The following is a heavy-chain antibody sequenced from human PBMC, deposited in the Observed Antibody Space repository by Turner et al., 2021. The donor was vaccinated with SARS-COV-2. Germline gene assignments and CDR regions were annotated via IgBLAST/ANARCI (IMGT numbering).Heavy chain of an antibody. CDR2: IYTSGST. CDR3: ARGFLYYDSSGYYSDAFDI. CDR1: GGPISSYY. Sequence: QVQLQESGPGLVKPSETLSLTCTVSGGPISSYYWIWIRQPAGKGLEWIGRIYTSGSTNYNPSLKSRVTMSVDTSKNQFSLKLSSVTAADTAVYYCARGFLYYDSSGYYSDAFDIWGQGTMVTVSS. V-gene: IGHV4-4*07. D-gene: IGHD3-22*01. J-gene: IGHJ3*02.